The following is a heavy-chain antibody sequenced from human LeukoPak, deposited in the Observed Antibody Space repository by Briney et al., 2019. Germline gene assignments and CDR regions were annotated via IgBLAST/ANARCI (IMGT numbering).Heavy chain of an antibody. J-gene: IGHJ4*02. CDR3: AYRDYGDYVDY. CDR1: GFSLSTSGVG. Sequence: SGPTLVNPTQTLTLTCTFSGFSLSTSGVGVGWIRQPPGKALEWLALIYLDDDKRYSPSLRSRLTITKDTSKNQVVLTMTNMDPVDTATYFCAYRDYGDYVDYWGQGTLVTVSS. CDR2: IYLDDDK. D-gene: IGHD4-17*01. V-gene: IGHV2-5*02.